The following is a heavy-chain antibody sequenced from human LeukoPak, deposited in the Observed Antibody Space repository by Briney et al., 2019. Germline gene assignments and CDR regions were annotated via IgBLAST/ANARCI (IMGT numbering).Heavy chain of an antibody. CDR3: TKDLSALQWAGDETTVTEGY. Sequence: PGGSLRLSCTASGFTFSSYAMNWVRRAPGKWLDWVSVITNGGTTYYADSVKGRFTISRDNSKSTLFLQMNSLRAEDTAIYYCTKDLSALQWAGDETTVTEGYWGQGTLVTVSS. J-gene: IGHJ4*02. D-gene: IGHD4-17*01. V-gene: IGHV3-23*01. CDR2: ITNGGTT. CDR1: GFTFSSYA.